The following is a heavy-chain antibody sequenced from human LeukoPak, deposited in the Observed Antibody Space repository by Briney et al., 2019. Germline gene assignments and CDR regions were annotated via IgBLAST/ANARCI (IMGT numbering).Heavy chain of an antibody. CDR3: ARGHYDVLAASYKWTPDY. CDR2: ITSGGDYI. Sequence: GGSLRLSCAASGFTFNTFNMNWVRQAPGKGLEWVSPITSGGDYIYYADSVKGRFTTSRDNAKNSLSLQLNSLRVEDTAVYYCARGHYDVLAASYKWTPDYWGQGTLVTVSS. V-gene: IGHV3-21*01. J-gene: IGHJ4*02. CDR1: GFTFNTFN. D-gene: IGHD3-9*01.